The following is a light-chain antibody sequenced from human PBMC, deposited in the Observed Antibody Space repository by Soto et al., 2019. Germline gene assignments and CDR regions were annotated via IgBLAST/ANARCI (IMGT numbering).Light chain of an antibody. Sequence: IQLTQSPSSLSASVGDRVTIACRASQGISSYLAWYQQKPGKAPKLVIYAASTLQSGVPTRFSGSGSGTDFTLTISILQPEDFATYYCLQLKSFPLTFGPGTKVEIK. V-gene: IGKV1-9*01. CDR1: QGISSY. J-gene: IGKJ1*01. CDR3: LQLKSFPLT. CDR2: AAS.